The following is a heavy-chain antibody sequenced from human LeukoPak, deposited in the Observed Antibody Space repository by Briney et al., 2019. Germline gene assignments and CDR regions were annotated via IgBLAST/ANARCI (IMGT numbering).Heavy chain of an antibody. CDR2: IYFSGNT. Sequence: SKTLSLTCTVAGDSIRSSAYYWGWIRQPPGKGLQWIGSIYFSGNTDYNPSLKSRVTISIDTSKNQFSLKLTSVTATDTAVYYCARQVACIGLYYFDYWGQGTLVTVSS. V-gene: IGHV4-39*01. CDR1: GDSIRSSAYY. D-gene: IGHD6-19*01. J-gene: IGHJ4*02. CDR3: ARQVACIGLYYFDY.